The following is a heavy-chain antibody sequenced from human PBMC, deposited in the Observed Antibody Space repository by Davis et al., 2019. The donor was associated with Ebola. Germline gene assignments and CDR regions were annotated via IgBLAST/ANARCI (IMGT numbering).Heavy chain of an antibody. Sequence: GESLKISCAASGFTFSSYAMSWVRQAPGKGLEWVSAISGSGGSTYYADSVKGRFTISRDNSKNSLYLQMNSLRTEDTALYYCVPSGYFDYWGQGTLVTVSS. V-gene: IGHV3-23*01. D-gene: IGHD7-27*01. J-gene: IGHJ4*02. CDR1: GFTFSSYA. CDR2: ISGSGGST. CDR3: VPSGYFDY.